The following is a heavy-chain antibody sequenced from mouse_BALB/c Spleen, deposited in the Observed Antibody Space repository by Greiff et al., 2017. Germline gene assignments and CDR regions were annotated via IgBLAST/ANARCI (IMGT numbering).Heavy chain of an antibody. CDR3: ARPRTGSMDY. CDR2: ISSGGGST. V-gene: IGHV5-12-1*01. Sequence: EVKLMESGGGLVKPGGSLKLSCAASGFAFSSYDMSWVRQTPEKRLEWVAYISSGGGSTYYPDTVKGRFTISRDNAKNTLYLQMSSLKSEDTAMYYCARPRTGSMDYWGQGTSVTVSS. CDR1: GFAFSSYD. J-gene: IGHJ4*01. D-gene: IGHD4-1*01.